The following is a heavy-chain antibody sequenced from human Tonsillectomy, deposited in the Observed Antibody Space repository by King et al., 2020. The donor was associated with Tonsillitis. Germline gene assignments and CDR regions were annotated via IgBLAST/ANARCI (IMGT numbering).Heavy chain of an antibody. Sequence: DVQLVESGGVLVQTGGSLRLSCAASGFTFSSYAMSWVRQAPGKGLEWVSAISGSGGTPYYADSVKGRFTISRDNSKNTLYLQMNSLRAEDTAVYYCAKDLVVGTAIPGNYFDCWGQGTLVTVSS. J-gene: IGHJ4*02. D-gene: IGHD2-21*02. CDR3: AKDLVVGTAIPGNYFDC. CDR1: GFTFSSYA. V-gene: IGHV3-23*04. CDR2: ISGSGGTP.